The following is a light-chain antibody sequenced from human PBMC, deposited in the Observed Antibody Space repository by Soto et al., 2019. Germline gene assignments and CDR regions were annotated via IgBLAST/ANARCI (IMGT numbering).Light chain of an antibody. J-gene: IGKJ5*01. V-gene: IGKV3-20*01. CDR1: QSVGGS. CDR3: QQYGSSPIT. Sequence: EIVLTQSPATLSLSPGERATLSCRASQSVGGSLAWYQQKPGQAPRLLIYGASSRATGIPDRFSGSGSGTDFTLTISRLEPEDFAVYYCQQYGSSPITFGQGTRLEIK. CDR2: GAS.